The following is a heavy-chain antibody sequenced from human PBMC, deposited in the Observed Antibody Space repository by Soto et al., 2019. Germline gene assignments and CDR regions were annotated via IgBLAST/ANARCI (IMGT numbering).Heavy chain of an antibody. Sequence: QVQLQESGPGLVKPSETLSLTCTVSGGSIGSYYWSWIRQPPGKGLEWIGYIYYSGSTNYNPSLKSRVTISVDTSKNQFSLKLSSVTAADTAVYYCARGSVNWNYAGVFDYWGQGTLVTVSS. CDR3: ARGSVNWNYAGVFDY. CDR2: IYYSGST. V-gene: IGHV4-59*01. D-gene: IGHD1-7*01. CDR1: GGSIGSYY. J-gene: IGHJ4*02.